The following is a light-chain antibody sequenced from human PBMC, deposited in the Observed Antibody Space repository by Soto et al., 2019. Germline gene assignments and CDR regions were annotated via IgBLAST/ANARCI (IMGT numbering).Light chain of an antibody. Sequence: DIQMTQSPSTLSASVGDRVTITCRASQSISSWLAWYQQKPGKAPKLLIYDASSLESGVPSRFSGSGSGTEFTLNISSLEPEDFAVYYCHQYVTSPITFGQGTRLEI. J-gene: IGKJ5*01. V-gene: IGKV1-5*01. CDR2: DAS. CDR3: HQYVTSPIT. CDR1: QSISSW.